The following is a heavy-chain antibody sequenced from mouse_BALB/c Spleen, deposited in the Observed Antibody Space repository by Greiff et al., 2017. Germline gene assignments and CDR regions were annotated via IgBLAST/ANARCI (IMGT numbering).Heavy chain of an antibody. CDR2: ISSGSSTI. V-gene: IGHV5-17*02. D-gene: IGHD1-2*01. CDR1: GFTFSSFG. J-gene: IGHJ4*01. CDR3: ATGPYYYGYGYYAMDY. Sequence: EVQLVESGGGLVQPGGSRKLSCAASGFTFSSFGMHWVRQAPEKGLEWVAYISSGSSTIYYADTVKGRFTISRDNPKNTLFLQMTSLRSEDTAMYYCATGPYYYGYGYYAMDYWGQGTSVTVSS.